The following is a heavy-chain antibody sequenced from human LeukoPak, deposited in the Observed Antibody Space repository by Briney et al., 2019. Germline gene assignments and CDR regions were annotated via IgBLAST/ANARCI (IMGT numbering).Heavy chain of an antibody. J-gene: IGHJ4*02. CDR2: INPNSGGT. CDR1: GYTFTGYY. CDR3: ARVTPRITMVRGVMGSFDY. D-gene: IGHD3-10*01. V-gene: IGHV1-2*02. Sequence: ASVKVSCKASGYTFTGYYMHWVRQAPGQGLEWMGWINPNSGGTNYAQKFQGRVTMTRDTSISTAYMELSRLRSDDTAVYYCARVTPRITMVRGVMGSFDYWGQGTLVTVSS.